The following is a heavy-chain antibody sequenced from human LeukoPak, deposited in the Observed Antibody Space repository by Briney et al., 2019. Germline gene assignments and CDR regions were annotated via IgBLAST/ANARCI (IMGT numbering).Heavy chain of an antibody. CDR2: IYYSGST. Sequence: SETLSLTCTVSGGSISSGGYYWSWIRQHPGKGLEWIGYIYYSGSTYYNPSLKSRVTISVDTSKNQFSLKLSSVTAADTAVYYCARIRGHGSGSYYYFDYWGQETLVTVSS. J-gene: IGHJ4*02. CDR3: ARIRGHGSGSYYYFDY. D-gene: IGHD3-10*01. V-gene: IGHV4-31*03. CDR1: GGSISSGGYY.